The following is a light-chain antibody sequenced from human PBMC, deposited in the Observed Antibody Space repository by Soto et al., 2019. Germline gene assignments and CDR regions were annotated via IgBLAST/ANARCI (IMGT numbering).Light chain of an antibody. CDR2: GAS. CDR3: QQYGGSPPT. Sequence: EIVLTQSPGTLSLSAGERVSLSCRASQTVTSSNLAWYQQKPGQAPRLLMYGASTRATDIPDRFSGGGSGTDFTLTISRLEPEDFAVYYCQQYGGSPPTFGGGTKLEIK. CDR1: QTVTSSN. V-gene: IGKV3-20*01. J-gene: IGKJ4*01.